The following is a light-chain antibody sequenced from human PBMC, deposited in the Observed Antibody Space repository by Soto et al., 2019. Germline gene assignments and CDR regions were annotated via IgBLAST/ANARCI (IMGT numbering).Light chain of an antibody. CDR2: GTS. CDR1: QSVSSKY. Sequence: EIVLTQSPGTLSLSPGERATLSCRASQSVSSKYLAWYQQKPGQAPRVLIYGTSIRASGVPERFSGGGSGTDFTLTITRLEPEDFAVYYCQEYGSSLFTFGPGTKVDFK. CDR3: QEYGSSLFT. J-gene: IGKJ3*01. V-gene: IGKV3-20*01.